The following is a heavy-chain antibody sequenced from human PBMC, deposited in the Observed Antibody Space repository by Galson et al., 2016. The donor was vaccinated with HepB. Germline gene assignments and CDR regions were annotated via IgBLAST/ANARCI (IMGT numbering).Heavy chain of an antibody. CDR3: ARDGVARDWSTCYGEVCYYAMDV. V-gene: IGHV1-69*13. D-gene: IGHD3-3*01. CDR2: IIPSFGTA. Sequence: SVKVSCKASGGTFSSYALNWVRQAPGQGLEWMGGIIPSFGTANSAQKFQGRVTITEDESTSTTYMELSSLRSEDTAVYYCARDGVARDWSTCYGEVCYYAMDVWGQGTTVTVSS. J-gene: IGHJ6*02. CDR1: GGTFSSYA.